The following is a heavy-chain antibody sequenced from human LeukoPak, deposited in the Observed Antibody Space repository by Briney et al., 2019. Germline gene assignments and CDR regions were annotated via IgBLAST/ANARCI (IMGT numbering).Heavy chain of an antibody. CDR1: GFTFSSYA. J-gene: IGHJ4*02. CDR2: ISHSSSGT. D-gene: IGHD3-22*01. Sequence: GGSLRLSCAGSGFTFSSYAMSWVRQAPGEGLEWVSAISHSSSGTYYVDSVKGRLTISRDNSKNTLYMQMNSARAEDTAVYYCAKVINSGYYYYFDYWGQGTLVTVSS. CDR3: AKVINSGYYYYFDY. V-gene: IGHV3-23*01.